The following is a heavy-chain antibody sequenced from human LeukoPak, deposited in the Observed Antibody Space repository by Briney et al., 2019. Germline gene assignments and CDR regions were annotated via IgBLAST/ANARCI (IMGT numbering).Heavy chain of an antibody. Sequence: GRSLRLSCAASGFTFSSYAMHWVRQAPGKGLEWVAAISYAGSNKHYADSVTGRFTISRDNAKNSLYLQMNSLRAEDTAVYYCTRHYYDSSGYFNWYFDLWGRGTLVTVAS. D-gene: IGHD3-22*01. J-gene: IGHJ2*01. CDR3: TRHYYDSSGYFNWYFDL. CDR2: ISYAGSNK. V-gene: IGHV3-30-3*01. CDR1: GFTFSSYA.